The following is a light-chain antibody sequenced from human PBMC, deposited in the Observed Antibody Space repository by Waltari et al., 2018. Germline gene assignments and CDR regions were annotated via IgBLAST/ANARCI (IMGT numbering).Light chain of an antibody. CDR3: NSYTGSSSWV. Sequence: FALTPPASVSGSPGQSITISCAGTSSDVGFYNYVSWYQQHPGKAPKLLIYDVFVRPSGVSNRFSGSKSGNTASLTISGLQAEDEADYYCNSYTGSSSWVFGGGTKLTVL. V-gene: IGLV2-14*01. CDR2: DVF. J-gene: IGLJ3*02. CDR1: SSDVGFYNY.